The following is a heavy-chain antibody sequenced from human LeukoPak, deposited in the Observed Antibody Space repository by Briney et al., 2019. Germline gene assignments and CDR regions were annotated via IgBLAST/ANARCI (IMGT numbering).Heavy chain of an antibody. CDR3: ARDIGYYGSGSYYKSYYYYYMDV. CDR2: IYTSGST. Sequence: PSETLSLTCAVYGGSFSGYYWSWIRQPAGKGLEWIGRIYTSGSTNYNPSLKSRVTMSVDTSKNQFSLKLSSVTAADTAVYYCARDIGYYGSGSYYKSYYYYYMDVWGKGTTVTISS. D-gene: IGHD3-10*01. CDR1: GGSFSGYY. J-gene: IGHJ6*03. V-gene: IGHV4-4*07.